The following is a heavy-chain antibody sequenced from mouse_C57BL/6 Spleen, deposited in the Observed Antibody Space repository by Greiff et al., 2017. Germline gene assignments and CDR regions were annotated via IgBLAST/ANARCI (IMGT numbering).Heavy chain of an antibody. CDR3: ARRYYGYDEVDY. Sequence: QVQLQQSGAELARPGASVKLSCKASGYTFPSYGISWVKQRTGQGLEWIGEIYPRSGNTYYNEKFKGKATLTADKSSSTAYMELRSLTSENSAVDFCARRYYGYDEVDYWGEGTTLTVSS. J-gene: IGHJ2*01. CDR1: GYTFPSYG. CDR2: IYPRSGNT. D-gene: IGHD2-2*01. V-gene: IGHV1-81*01.